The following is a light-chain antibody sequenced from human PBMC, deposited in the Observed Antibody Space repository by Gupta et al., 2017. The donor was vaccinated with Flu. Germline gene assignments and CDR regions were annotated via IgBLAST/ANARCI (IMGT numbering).Light chain of an antibody. J-gene: IGKJ2*03. Sequence: SPGTLSLSPGERATLSCRASQSLNSDYLAWHQQKPGQAPRLLMYGASSRATGIPDRFSGSGSGRDFTLTISRLEPEDFAVYYCQQYSRSPPRSFGQGTKLEIK. CDR3: QQYSRSPPRS. CDR2: GAS. CDR1: QSLNSDY. V-gene: IGKV3-20*01.